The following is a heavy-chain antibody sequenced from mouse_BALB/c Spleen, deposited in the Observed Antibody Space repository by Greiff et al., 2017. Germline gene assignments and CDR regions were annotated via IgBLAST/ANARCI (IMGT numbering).Heavy chain of an antibody. CDR1: GYSITSDYA. CDR2: ISYSGST. J-gene: IGHJ2*01. V-gene: IGHV3-2*02. Sequence: EVKLLESGPGLVKPSQSLSLTCTVTGYSITSDYAWNWIRQFPGNKLEWMGYISYSGSTSYNPSLKSRISITRDTSKNQFFLQLNSVTTEDTATYYCAKLTGFYYFDYWGQGTTLTVSS. CDR3: AKLTGFYYFDY. D-gene: IGHD4-1*01.